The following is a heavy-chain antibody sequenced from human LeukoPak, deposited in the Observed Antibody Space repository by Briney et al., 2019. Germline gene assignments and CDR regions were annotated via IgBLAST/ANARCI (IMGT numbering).Heavy chain of an antibody. CDR3: ARGTPYCSGGSCYYGRLDY. J-gene: IGHJ4*02. CDR1: GGSFSGYY. CDR2: INHSGST. D-gene: IGHD2-15*01. Sequence: SGTLSLTCAVYGGSFSGYYWSWIRQPPGKGLEWIGEINHSGSTNYNPSLKSRVTISVDTSKNQFSLKLSSVTAADTAVYYCARGTPYCSGGSCYYGRLDYWGQGTLVTVSS. V-gene: IGHV4-34*01.